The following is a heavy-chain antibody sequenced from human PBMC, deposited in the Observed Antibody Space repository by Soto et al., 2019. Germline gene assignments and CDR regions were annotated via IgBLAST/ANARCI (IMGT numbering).Heavy chain of an antibody. CDR3: ARSWWNGFDI. V-gene: IGHV3-7*01. J-gene: IGHJ3*02. CDR2: IKPDGSEK. D-gene: IGHD1-1*01. CDR1: GFTFSNYW. Sequence: LRLSCAVSGFTFSNYWMSWVRQAPGKGLEWVATIKPDGSEKYYVDSVKGRFTISRDNAKNSLYLQMNSLRAEDTAVYYCARSWWNGFDIWGQGTMVTVSS.